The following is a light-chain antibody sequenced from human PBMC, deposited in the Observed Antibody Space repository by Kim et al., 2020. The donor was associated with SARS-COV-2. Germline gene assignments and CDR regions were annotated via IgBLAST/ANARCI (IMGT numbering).Light chain of an antibody. CDR2: DVN. CDR1: SSDY. V-gene: IGLV2-14*03. Sequence: SGYPGQSITISCTGSSSDYVSWYQQHPGKAPKLMIYDVNKRPSEVSSRFSSSKSGNTASLTISGLQAEDEGDYYCSSFISSSPYVLFGGGTKLTVL. J-gene: IGLJ2*01. CDR3: SSFISSSPYVL.